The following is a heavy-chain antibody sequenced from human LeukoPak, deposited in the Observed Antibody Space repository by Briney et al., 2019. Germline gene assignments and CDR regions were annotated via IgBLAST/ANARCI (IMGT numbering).Heavy chain of an antibody. CDR1: GFTFSSYG. CDR3: ARGYRPIAAAGITSGY. Sequence: GGSLRLSCAASGFTFSSYGMHWVRQAPGKGLEWVAVIWYDGSNKYYADSVKGRFTISRDNAKNSLYLQMNSLRAEDTAVYYCARGYRPIAAAGITSGYWGQGTLVTVSS. D-gene: IGHD6-13*01. J-gene: IGHJ4*02. V-gene: IGHV3-33*01. CDR2: IWYDGSNK.